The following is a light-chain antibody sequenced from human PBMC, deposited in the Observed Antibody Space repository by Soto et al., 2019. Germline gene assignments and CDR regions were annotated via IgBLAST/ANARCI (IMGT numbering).Light chain of an antibody. J-gene: IGKJ3*01. CDR3: QHYNSWPL. V-gene: IGKV3-15*01. Sequence: EIVMTQSPATLSVSQGEGATLSCRASQSVGNKLAWYQQRPGQAPRLLIYDASSRATGISARFSGSGSGTQFILSITSLQSEDFGGYYCQHYNSWPLFGPGTKVDIK. CDR2: DAS. CDR1: QSVGNK.